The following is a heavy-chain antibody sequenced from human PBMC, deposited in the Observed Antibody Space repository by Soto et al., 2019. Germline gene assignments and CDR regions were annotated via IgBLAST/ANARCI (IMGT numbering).Heavy chain of an antibody. V-gene: IGHV3-73*01. CDR1: GFTFSSYS. CDR2: IRSKGYNYAT. D-gene: IGHD2-15*01. J-gene: IGHJ4*02. CDR3: SRLVV. Sequence: PGGSLRLSCAASGFTFSSYSMSWVRQAPGKGLEWVGRIRSKGYNYATAYAASVEGRFTVSRDDSKNTAYLQMNSLKSEDTAVYYCSRLVVWGQGSLVTVSS.